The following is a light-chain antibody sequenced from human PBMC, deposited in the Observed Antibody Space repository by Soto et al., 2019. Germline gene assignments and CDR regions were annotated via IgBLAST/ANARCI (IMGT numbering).Light chain of an antibody. CDR1: QSVRSSF. V-gene: IGKV3-20*01. CDR2: GAS. Sequence: EIVLTQSPGTLSLSPGERATLSCRASQSVRSSFLAWYQQKPGQAPRLLIYGASSRATVIPDRFSGSGSGTDFTLTISRLEPEDFAVYYCQQYGSSPFTFGPGTKVDMK. CDR3: QQYGSSPFT. J-gene: IGKJ3*01.